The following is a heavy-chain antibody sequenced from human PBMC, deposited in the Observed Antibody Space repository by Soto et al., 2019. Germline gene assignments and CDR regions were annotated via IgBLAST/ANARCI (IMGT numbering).Heavy chain of an antibody. Sequence: QLQLQESGPGLVKPSETLSLTCTVSGGSISSSSYSWGWIRQPPGKGPEWIGSIYYSGSTYYNSSLNSRLIISAETSTHHVSPQLSSVTAADTAVYYCARQESILGEADVGAFDIWGQGTMVTVSS. CDR2: IYYSGST. D-gene: IGHD3-10*01. CDR3: ARQESILGEADVGAFDI. J-gene: IGHJ3*02. CDR1: GGSISSSSYS. V-gene: IGHV4-39*01.